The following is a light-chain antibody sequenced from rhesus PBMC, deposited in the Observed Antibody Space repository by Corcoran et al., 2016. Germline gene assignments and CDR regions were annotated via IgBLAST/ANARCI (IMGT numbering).Light chain of an antibody. CDR3: LQYSSRPLT. CDR2: KAS. CDR1: KSIRSG. J-gene: IGKJ4*01. V-gene: IGKV1-22*01. Sequence: DIQLTQSPSSLSASVGDTVTITCRASKSIRSGLDWYQQKPGKAPKLLIYKASSLQSGVPSRFSGSGSGTDFTLTFTRLQPEDFASSSCLQYSSRPLTFGGGTKVEIK.